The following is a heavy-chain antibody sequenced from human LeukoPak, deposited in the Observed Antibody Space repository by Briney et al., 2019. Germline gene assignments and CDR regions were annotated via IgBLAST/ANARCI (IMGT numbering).Heavy chain of an antibody. J-gene: IGHJ6*03. V-gene: IGHV3-30*01. Sequence: PGRSLRLSCAASGFTFRTFPMHWVHQAPGQGLQWVAVIGNDGYNKYYSDSVRGRFTISRDNSKNTLSLQMDSLTTEDTAVYYCARGAGTTVYYIDVWGKGTTVTVSS. CDR3: ARGAGTTVYYIDV. D-gene: IGHD1-7*01. CDR1: GFTFRTFP. CDR2: IGNDGYNK.